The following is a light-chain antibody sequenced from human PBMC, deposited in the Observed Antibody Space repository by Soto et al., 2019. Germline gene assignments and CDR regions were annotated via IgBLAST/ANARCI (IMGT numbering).Light chain of an antibody. CDR2: GAS. CDR1: QSVSSSY. CDR3: QHYGRPPRT. V-gene: IGKV3-20*01. J-gene: IGKJ1*01. Sequence: SQSVSSSYLAWYQQKPGQAPRLLIYGASSRATGIPDKFSGSGSGTDSTLACSLLKPADPLVQYRQHYGRPPRTCGEGTKVDIK.